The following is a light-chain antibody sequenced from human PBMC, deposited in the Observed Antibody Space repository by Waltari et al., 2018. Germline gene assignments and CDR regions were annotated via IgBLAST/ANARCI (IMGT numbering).Light chain of an antibody. CDR1: NLESTS. CDR3: QVWDSSDDYEV. J-gene: IGLJ2*01. CDR2: NDD. Sequence: SYVLTQPPSVSVAPGQTAPITCGGNNLESTSVHWYQQKPGQAPVVVVYNDDHRPSGIPERFSGADSGNTATLTITRVEAGDEADYYCQVWDSSDDYEVFGGGTKLTVL. V-gene: IGLV3-21*02.